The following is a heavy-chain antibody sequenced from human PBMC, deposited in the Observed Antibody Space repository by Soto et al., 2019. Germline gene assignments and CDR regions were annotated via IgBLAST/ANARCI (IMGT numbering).Heavy chain of an antibody. CDR1: GASISTYF. Sequence: SEALSLTCTVSGASISTYFWSWIRQPPGKGLEWIGYFFYSGSTNYNPSLESRVTISVDTSKNQFSLMLSSVTAADTAVYYCARAGTVMVMLDYWGQGTLVTVSS. D-gene: IGHD5-18*01. CDR3: ARAGTVMVMLDY. CDR2: FFYSGST. V-gene: IGHV4-59*01. J-gene: IGHJ4*02.